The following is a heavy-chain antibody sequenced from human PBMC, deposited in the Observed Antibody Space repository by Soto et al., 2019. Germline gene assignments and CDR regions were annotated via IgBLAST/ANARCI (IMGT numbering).Heavy chain of an antibody. D-gene: IGHD3-10*01. J-gene: IGHJ4*02. V-gene: IGHV4-59*01. Sequence: SDTLSLTCTVSGGSISIYYWSWIRQPPGKGLEWIGYIYYSGSTNYNPSLKSRVTISVDTSKNQFSLKLSSVTAADTAVYYCAREKYYGSGSTPFDYWGQGTLVTVSS. CDR3: AREKYYGSGSTPFDY. CDR1: GGSISIYY. CDR2: IYYSGST.